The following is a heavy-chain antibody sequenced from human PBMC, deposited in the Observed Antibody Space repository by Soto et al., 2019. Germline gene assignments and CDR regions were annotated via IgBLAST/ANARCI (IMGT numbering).Heavy chain of an antibody. D-gene: IGHD3-10*01. CDR1: GYTFTTYP. CDR2: INVGNANT. Sequence: ASVKVSCKASGYTFTTYPMHWVRQAPGQRLEWMGWINVGNANTKYSQKFQGRVTITRDTSANTAHMGVSSLRSEDTAVYYCACDVYGHLDYWGQGTLVTVSS. J-gene: IGHJ4*02. V-gene: IGHV1-3*01. CDR3: ACDVYGHLDY.